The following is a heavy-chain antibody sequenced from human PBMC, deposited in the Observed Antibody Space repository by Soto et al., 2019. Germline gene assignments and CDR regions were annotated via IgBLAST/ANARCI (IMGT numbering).Heavy chain of an antibody. Sequence: GASRKVSCKASGYTFTSYGISWVRQAPGQGLGWMGWISAYNGNTNYAQKLQGRVTMTTDTSTSTAYMELRSLRSDDTAVYYCAREGAYGGGAGPFYYYYYGMDVWGQGTTVTVSS. CDR3: AREGAYGGGAGPFYYYYYGMDV. V-gene: IGHV1-18*04. D-gene: IGHD3-16*01. CDR2: ISAYNGNT. CDR1: GYTFTSYG. J-gene: IGHJ6*02.